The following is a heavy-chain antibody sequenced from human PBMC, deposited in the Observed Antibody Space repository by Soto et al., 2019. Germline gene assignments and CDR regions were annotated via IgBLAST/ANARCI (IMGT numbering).Heavy chain of an antibody. CDR3: ASAVEQQLAPGGLPASWYYMDV. J-gene: IGHJ6*03. CDR2: ISAYNGNT. V-gene: IGHV1-18*01. CDR1: GYTFTSYG. D-gene: IGHD6-13*01. Sequence: ASVKVSCKASGYTFTSYGISWVRQAPGQGLEWMGWISAYNGNTNYAQKLQGRVTMTTDTSTSTAYMELRSLRSDDTAVYYCASAVEQQLAPGGLPASWYYMDVWGKGTTVTVSS.